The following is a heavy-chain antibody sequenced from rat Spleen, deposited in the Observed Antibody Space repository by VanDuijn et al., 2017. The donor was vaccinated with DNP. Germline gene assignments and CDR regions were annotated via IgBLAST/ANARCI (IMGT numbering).Heavy chain of an antibody. D-gene: IGHD4-1*01. CDR3: ARHVLPLRVWDY. CDR2: ISYDGRSA. V-gene: IGHV5-22*01. J-gene: IGHJ2*01. Sequence: EVQLVESGGGLVQPGRSLKLSCAASGFTFSDYYMAWVRQAPSKGLEWVAYISYDGRSAYNGDSVKGRFTISRDNAKSTLYLQMISLRSEDMATYYCARHVLPLRVWDYWGQGVMVTVSS. CDR1: GFTFSDYY.